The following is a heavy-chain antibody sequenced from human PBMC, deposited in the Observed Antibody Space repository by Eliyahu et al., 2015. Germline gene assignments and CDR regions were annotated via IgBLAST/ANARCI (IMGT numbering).Heavy chain of an antibody. CDR3: ARALRRKGGDYGRGYFDY. CDR2: ISYDGSNK. D-gene: IGHD4-17*01. V-gene: IGHV3-30*17. J-gene: IGHJ4*02. Sequence: GKGLEWVAVISYDGSNKYYADSVKGRFTISRDNSKNTLYLQMNSLRAEDTAVYYCARALRRKGGDYGRGYFDYWGQGTLVTVSS.